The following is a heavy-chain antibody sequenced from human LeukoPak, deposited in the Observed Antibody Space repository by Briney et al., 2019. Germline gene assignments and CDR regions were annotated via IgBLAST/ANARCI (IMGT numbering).Heavy chain of an antibody. V-gene: IGHV1-69*13. J-gene: IGHJ6*02. CDR1: GDTFRSYG. Sequence: SVKVSCKASGDTFRSYGLNWVRQAPGQGLEWMGGIIPILGTAKYAQKLQGRVTITADESTNTGYMELSSLRSEDTAVYYCARRLYCSSSTSCYDYGMDVWGQGTTVTVSS. D-gene: IGHD2-2*01. CDR3: ARRLYCSSSTSCYDYGMDV. CDR2: IIPILGTA.